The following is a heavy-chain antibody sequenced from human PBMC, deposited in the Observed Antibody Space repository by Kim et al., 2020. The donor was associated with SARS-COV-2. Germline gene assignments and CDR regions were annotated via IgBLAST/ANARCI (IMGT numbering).Heavy chain of an antibody. V-gene: IGHV3-48*02. Sequence: GGSLRLSCAASEFSFSSYSMNWVRQAPGKGLEWVSYISRSSSTINYADPVKGRFTISRDDAKKSLYLQMNSLRDEDTAVYYCARGFSDLGYNYYYMDVWGQGTTVNVSS. CDR1: EFSFSSYS. J-gene: IGHJ6*02. CDR2: ISRSSSTI. CDR3: ARGFSDLGYNYYYMDV. D-gene: IGHD3-10*01.